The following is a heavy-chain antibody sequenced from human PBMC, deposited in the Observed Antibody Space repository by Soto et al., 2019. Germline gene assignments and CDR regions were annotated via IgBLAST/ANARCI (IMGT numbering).Heavy chain of an antibody. J-gene: IGHJ4*02. V-gene: IGHV3-74*01. Sequence: GGSLRLSCAASGFTFRSYWMQWVRQAPGKGLVWVSWINSDGSSTSYADSVKGRFTISRDNAKNTLYLQMNSLRAEDTAVYYCASGGSRLNFDSLGQGTLVTVSS. CDR2: INSDGSST. CDR3: ASGGSRLNFDS. CDR1: GFTFRSYW. D-gene: IGHD2-15*01.